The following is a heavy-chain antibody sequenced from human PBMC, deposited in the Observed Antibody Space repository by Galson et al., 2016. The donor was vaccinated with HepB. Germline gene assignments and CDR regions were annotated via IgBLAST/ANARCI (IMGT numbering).Heavy chain of an antibody. V-gene: IGHV4-59*01. J-gene: IGHJ3*02. CDR1: GGSISSYY. Sequence: SETLSLTCTVSGGSISSYYWSWIRQPPGKGPEWIGYIYYSGSTNYNPSLKSRVTISVDTSKNQFSLKLSSVTAADTAVYYCASNKGGSSSLAFDIWGQGTMVTVSS. D-gene: IGHD6-13*01. CDR2: IYYSGST. CDR3: ASNKGGSSSLAFDI.